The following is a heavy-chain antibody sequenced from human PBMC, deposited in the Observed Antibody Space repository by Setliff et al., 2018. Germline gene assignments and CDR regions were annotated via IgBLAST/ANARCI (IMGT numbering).Heavy chain of an antibody. CDR3: ARASFGWLPPLRADFDY. CDR1: GYTFTSYS. J-gene: IGHJ4*02. V-gene: IGHV1-18*01. D-gene: IGHD3-9*01. Sequence: GASVKVSCKASGYTFTSYSISWVRQAPGQGLEWMGWISAYNGNTNYAQKLQGRVTMTTDTSTSTAYMELRSLRSDDTAVYYCARASFGWLPPLRADFDYWGQGTLVTVSS. CDR2: ISAYNGNT.